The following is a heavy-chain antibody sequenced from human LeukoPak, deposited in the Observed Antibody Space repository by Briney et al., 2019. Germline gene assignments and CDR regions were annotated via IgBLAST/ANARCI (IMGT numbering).Heavy chain of an antibody. CDR3: ARDESYGPFDY. CDR2: IYTSGST. Sequence: SETLSLTCTVSGGSISPYYWSWIRQPAGKGLEWIGRIYTSGSTNYNPSLKSRVTISVDTSKNQFSLKLSSVTAADTAVYYCARDESYGPFDYWGQGTLVTVSS. V-gene: IGHV4-4*07. CDR1: GGSISPYY. D-gene: IGHD5-18*01. J-gene: IGHJ4*02.